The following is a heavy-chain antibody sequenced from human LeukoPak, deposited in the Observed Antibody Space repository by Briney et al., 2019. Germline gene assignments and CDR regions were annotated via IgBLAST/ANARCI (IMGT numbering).Heavy chain of an antibody. CDR2: ISSSSSYI. CDR3: ARVGAAGWYFDL. CDR1: GFTFSSYS. Sequence: GGSLRLSCAASGFTFSSYSMNWVRQAPGKGLEWVSSISSSSSYIYYADSVKGRFTISTDNAKNSLYLQMNSLRAEDTAVYYCARVGAAGWYFDLWGRGTLVTVSS. V-gene: IGHV3-21*01. J-gene: IGHJ2*01.